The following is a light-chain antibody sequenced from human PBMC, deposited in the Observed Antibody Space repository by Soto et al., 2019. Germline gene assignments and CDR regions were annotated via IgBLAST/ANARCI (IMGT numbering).Light chain of an antibody. CDR2: EVS. V-gene: IGLV2-23*02. Sequence: QSVLTQPASVSGSPGQSITISCTGTSSDVGSYNLVSWYQQHPGKAPKLMIYEVSKRPSGVSNRFSGSKSGNTASLTISGLQAEDEADYYCCSYAGSVVFGGGTNSPS. CDR3: CSYAGSVV. J-gene: IGLJ2*01. CDR1: SSDVGSYNL.